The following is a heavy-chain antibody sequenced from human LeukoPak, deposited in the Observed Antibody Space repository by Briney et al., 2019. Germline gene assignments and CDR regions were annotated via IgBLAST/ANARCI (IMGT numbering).Heavy chain of an antibody. CDR3: ARAPLITMVRGVIYWFDP. D-gene: IGHD3-10*01. Sequence: ASVKVSCKASGYTFTSYDINWVRQATGQGLEWMGWMNPNSGNTGYAQKFQGRVTITRNTSISTAYMELSSLRSEDTAVYYCARAPLITMVRGVIYWFDPWGQGTLVTVSS. V-gene: IGHV1-8*03. CDR1: GYTFTSYD. J-gene: IGHJ5*02. CDR2: MNPNSGNT.